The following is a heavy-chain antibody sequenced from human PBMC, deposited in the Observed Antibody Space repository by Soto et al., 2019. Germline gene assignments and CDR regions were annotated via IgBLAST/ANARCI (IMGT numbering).Heavy chain of an antibody. Sequence: GESLTISCNGSGYNFATHWIAWVPQRPGKGLESMGIIYPGDSDTNYSPSFQGHVTISADKSISTAYLQWSSLKASDTAMYYCARKGGGDYGDPDAFDIWGQGTMVTVSS. D-gene: IGHD4-17*01. CDR1: GYNFATHW. J-gene: IGHJ3*02. CDR2: IYPGDSDT. CDR3: ARKGGGDYGDPDAFDI. V-gene: IGHV5-51*01.